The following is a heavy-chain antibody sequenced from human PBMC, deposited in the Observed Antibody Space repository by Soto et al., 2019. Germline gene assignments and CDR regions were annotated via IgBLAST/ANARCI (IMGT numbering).Heavy chain of an antibody. Sequence: EVQVVETGGDLIQPGGSLRLSCAASGFTVTRNYMNWVRQAPGKGLEWVSVIYSGGNTYYADSVKGRFTISRDNSKNTLFLQMTGLRVEDTAVYYCGRGSSDNDGTLRVDYWGQGTLVTVSS. CDR2: IYSGGNT. J-gene: IGHJ4*02. CDR1: GFTVTRNY. CDR3: GRGSSDNDGTLRVDY. D-gene: IGHD2-2*01. V-gene: IGHV3-53*02.